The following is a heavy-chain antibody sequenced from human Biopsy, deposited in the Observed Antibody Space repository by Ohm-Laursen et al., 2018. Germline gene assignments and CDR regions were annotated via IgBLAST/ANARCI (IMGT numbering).Heavy chain of an antibody. J-gene: IGHJ4*02. V-gene: IGHV4-34*01. D-gene: IGHD3-16*01. CDR3: ARVKGEWPEYEFDK. Sequence: PGTLSLTCVVYGESFNGYYWSWIRQTPGKGLEWIGEINHSGRTNYNPSLRSRVTISVDTSKNQFSLKVRSVTAADTAVYFCARVKGEWPEYEFDKWGQGILVTVSS. CDR2: INHSGRT. CDR1: GESFNGYY.